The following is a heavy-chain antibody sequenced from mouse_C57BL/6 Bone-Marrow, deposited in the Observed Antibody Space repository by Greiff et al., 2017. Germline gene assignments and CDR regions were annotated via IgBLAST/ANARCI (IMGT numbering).Heavy chain of an antibody. CDR3: AWATCRRSYFDY. CDR2: IDPEDGET. Sequence: EVQLQQSGAELVKPGASVKLSCTASGFNIKDYYMHWVKQRTEQGLEWIGRIDPEDGETKYAPKFQGKATITADTSSNAAYLQLSRLTSEDAAVYYYAWATCRRSYFDYWGQGTTLTVSS. J-gene: IGHJ2*01. CDR1: GFNIKDYY. D-gene: IGHD3-1*01. V-gene: IGHV14-2*01.